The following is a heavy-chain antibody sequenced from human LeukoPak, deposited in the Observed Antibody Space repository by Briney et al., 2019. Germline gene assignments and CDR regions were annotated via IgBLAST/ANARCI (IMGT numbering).Heavy chain of an antibody. Sequence: PSETLSLTCTVSGGSISSYYWSWIRQPAGKGLEWIGRIYTSGSTNYNPSLKSRVTMSVDTSKNQFSLKLSSVTAADTAVYYCARGNTARRGIYYYYMDVWGKGTTVTVSS. V-gene: IGHV4-4*07. D-gene: IGHD5-18*01. CDR2: IYTSGST. CDR3: ARGNTARRGIYYYYMDV. CDR1: GGSISSYY. J-gene: IGHJ6*03.